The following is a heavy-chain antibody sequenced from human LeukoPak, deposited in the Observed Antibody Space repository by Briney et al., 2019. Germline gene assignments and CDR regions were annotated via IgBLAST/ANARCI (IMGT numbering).Heavy chain of an antibody. CDR2: INPNSGGT. J-gene: IGHJ4*02. D-gene: IGHD3-22*01. Sequence: ASVKVSCKASGYTFTGYYMHWVRQAPGQGLEWMGWINPNSGGTNYAQKFQGRVTMTRDTSISTAYMELSMLRSDDTTVYYCARDQDSSGYYLDYWGQGTLVTVSS. CDR3: ARDQDSSGYYLDY. CDR1: GYTFTGYY. V-gene: IGHV1-2*02.